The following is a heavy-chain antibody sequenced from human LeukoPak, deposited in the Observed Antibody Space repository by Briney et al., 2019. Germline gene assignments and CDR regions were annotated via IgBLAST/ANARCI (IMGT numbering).Heavy chain of an antibody. V-gene: IGHV3-23*01. Sequence: PGGSLRLSCAASGFTFSSYAMSWVRQAPGKRLEWVSTISGRGDSTYYADSVKGRFTISRDNSKNTLYLQMNSLRLEDTAGYYCAKGAGYSSNWNFDYWGQGTLVTVSS. CDR1: GFTFSSYA. CDR2: ISGRGDST. D-gene: IGHD6-13*01. J-gene: IGHJ4*02. CDR3: AKGAGYSSNWNFDY.